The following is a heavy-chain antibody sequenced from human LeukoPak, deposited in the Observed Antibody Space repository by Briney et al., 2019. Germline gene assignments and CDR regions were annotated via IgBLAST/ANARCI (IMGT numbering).Heavy chain of an antibody. CDR3: ARLTGTYLDN. D-gene: IGHD1-20*01. J-gene: IGHJ4*02. V-gene: IGHV1-2*02. Sequence: ASVKVSCKPSGSPFTLYYIHWVRQAPGQGLEWMGWINPNSGDTKYAQKFQGRITMTRDTSISTAYMELSSLGFDDMAVYYCARLTGTYLDNWGQGTLVTVSS. CDR1: GSPFTLYY. CDR2: INPNSGDT.